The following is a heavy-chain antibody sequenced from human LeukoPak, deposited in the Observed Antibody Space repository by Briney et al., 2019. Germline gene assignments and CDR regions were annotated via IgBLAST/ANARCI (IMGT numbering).Heavy chain of an antibody. CDR3: ARRLLGPMDV. J-gene: IGHJ6*02. Sequence: PGGSLRLSCSASGFTFSSYNMNWVRQAPGKGLEWVSYISSSSITIHYADSVKGRFTISRDNAKNSLYLQMNSLRDEDTAVYYCARRLLGPMDVWGQGTTVTVSS. CDR1: GFTFSSYN. D-gene: IGHD2/OR15-2a*01. V-gene: IGHV3-48*02. CDR2: ISSSSITI.